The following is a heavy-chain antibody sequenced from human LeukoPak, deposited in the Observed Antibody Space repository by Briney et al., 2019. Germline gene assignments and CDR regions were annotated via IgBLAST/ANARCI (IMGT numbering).Heavy chain of an antibody. J-gene: IGHJ5*02. Sequence: SLRLSCAASGFRFDNYAMHWVRQVPGKGLEWVASISWKSAAIAYADSVKGRFTISRDNAKNSLYLQMDSLRTDDTAFYYCAKSIAVALLSSLDAWGQGTLVTVSS. CDR1: GFRFDNYA. CDR3: AKSIAVALLSSLDA. CDR2: ISWKSAAI. V-gene: IGHV3-9*01. D-gene: IGHD6-19*01.